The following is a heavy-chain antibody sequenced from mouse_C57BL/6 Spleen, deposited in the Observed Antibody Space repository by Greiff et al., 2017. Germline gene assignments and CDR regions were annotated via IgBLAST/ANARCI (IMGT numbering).Heavy chain of an antibody. CDR2: IQPNSGSN. Sequence: QVQLQQPGAELVKPGASVKLSCKASGYTFTSYWMHWVKQRPGQGLEWFGMIQPNSGSNNYNEKLKGKATLTVDKSPSTAYMQLSSLTSEDSAVYYCARGATVVDWYFDGWGTGTTVT. CDR3: ARGATVVDWYFDG. CDR1: GYTFTSYW. D-gene: IGHD1-1*01. J-gene: IGHJ1*03. V-gene: IGHV1-64*01.